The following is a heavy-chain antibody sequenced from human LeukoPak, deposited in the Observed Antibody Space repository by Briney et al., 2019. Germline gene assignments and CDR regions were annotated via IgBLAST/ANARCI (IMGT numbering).Heavy chain of an antibody. CDR1: GFTFSSYC. V-gene: IGHV3-30*02. Sequence: AGGSLRLSCAASGFTFSSYCMNWVRQAPGKGLEWVAFIRYDGSNKYYADSVKGRFTISRDNSKNRLYLQMNSLRAEDTAVYYCAKDATTPGYYDSSGYQHCDYWGQGTLLTVSS. D-gene: IGHD3-22*01. J-gene: IGHJ4*02. CDR2: IRYDGSNK. CDR3: AKDATTPGYYDSSGYQHCDY.